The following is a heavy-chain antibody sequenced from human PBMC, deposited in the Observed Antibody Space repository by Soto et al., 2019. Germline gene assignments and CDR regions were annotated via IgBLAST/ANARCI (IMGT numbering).Heavy chain of an antibody. V-gene: IGHV4-39*01. Sequence: SETLSLTCTVSSGSISSTIYSWDWIRQPPGKGLEWIGSIFYSGSTYYNPSLKSRVTISVDTSKNQFSLTLTSVTAADTAVYYCARGPPSYYDSSGYYKYFDYWGQGTLVTVSS. CDR3: ARGPPSYYDSSGYYKYFDY. J-gene: IGHJ4*02. D-gene: IGHD3-22*01. CDR2: IFYSGST. CDR1: SGSISSTIYS.